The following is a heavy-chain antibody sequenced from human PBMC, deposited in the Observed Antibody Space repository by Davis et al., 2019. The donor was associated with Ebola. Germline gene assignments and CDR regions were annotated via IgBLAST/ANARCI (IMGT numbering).Heavy chain of an antibody. CDR2: IYCGDSDT. Sequence: GESLKTPCKGSGYCFTNYWIARVRQMPGKGPEWVVIIYCGDSDTRYSPSFEGQVTVSVNRSINTAHLHWSSLKASDTAIYCCVRQESLYGAIDSWGQGTLVIVSS. J-gene: IGHJ4*02. CDR1: GYCFTNYW. V-gene: IGHV5-51*01. D-gene: IGHD4/OR15-4a*01. CDR3: VRQESLYGAIDS.